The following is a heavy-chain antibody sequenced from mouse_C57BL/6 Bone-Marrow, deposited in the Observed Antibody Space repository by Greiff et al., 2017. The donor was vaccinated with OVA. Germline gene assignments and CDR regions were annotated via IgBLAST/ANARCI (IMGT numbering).Heavy chain of an antibody. J-gene: IGHJ1*03. D-gene: IGHD1-1*01. CDR3: ARYPPYYGSSPWYFDV. CDR2: IDPSDSYT. CDR1: GYTFTSYW. Sequence: QVQLQQSGAELVMPGASVKLSCKASGYTFTSYWMHWVKQRPGQGLEWIGEIDPSDSYTNYNQKFKGKSTLTVDKSSSTAYMQLSSLTSEDSAVYYCARYPPYYGSSPWYFDVWVTGTTVTVSS. V-gene: IGHV1-69*01.